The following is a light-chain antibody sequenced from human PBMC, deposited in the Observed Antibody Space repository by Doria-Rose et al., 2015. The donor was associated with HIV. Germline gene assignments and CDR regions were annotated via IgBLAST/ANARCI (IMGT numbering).Light chain of an antibody. J-gene: IGKJ3*01. CDR2: WAS. V-gene: IGKV4-1*01. CDR3: QRYYDTPS. Sequence: TQSPESLGMSLGERATLNCKSNQSLLYTSKNYLAWYQQKPGQPPKLLIYWASTRQSGVPARFSGSGSGADFTLTISSLEAEDVVVYYCQRYYDTPSFGPGTTVDIK. CDR1: QSLLYTSKNY.